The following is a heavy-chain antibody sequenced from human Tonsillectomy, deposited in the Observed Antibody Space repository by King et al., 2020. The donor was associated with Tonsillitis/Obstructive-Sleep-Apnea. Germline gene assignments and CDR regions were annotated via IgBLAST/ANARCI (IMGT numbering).Heavy chain of an antibody. D-gene: IGHD1-1*01. CDR3: ARVPPTTAGGY. CDR1: GFTFSSYE. V-gene: IGHV3-48*03. Sequence: VQLVESGGGLVQPGGSLRLSCAASGFTFSSYEMNWVRQAPGKGLQWVSYISSSGSTIYYADSVKGRFTISRDNAKNSLYLQMNSLRAEDTAVYYCARVPPTTAGGYWGQGTLVTVSS. J-gene: IGHJ4*02. CDR2: ISSSGSTI.